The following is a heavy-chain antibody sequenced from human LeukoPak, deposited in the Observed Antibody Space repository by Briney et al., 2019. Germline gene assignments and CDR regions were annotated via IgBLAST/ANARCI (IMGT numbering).Heavy chain of an antibody. Sequence: SVKVSCKASGGTFSRYAISWVRQAPGQGLEWMGGIIPIFGTANYAQKFQGRVTITADESTSTAYMELSSLRSEDTAVYYCATGYYDSSGYKYWGQGTLVTVSS. V-gene: IGHV1-69*01. J-gene: IGHJ4*02. CDR3: ATGYYDSSGYKY. CDR1: GGTFSRYA. CDR2: IIPIFGTA. D-gene: IGHD3-22*01.